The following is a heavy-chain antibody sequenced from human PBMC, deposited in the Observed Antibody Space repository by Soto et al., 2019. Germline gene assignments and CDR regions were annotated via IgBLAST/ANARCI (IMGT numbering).Heavy chain of an antibody. Sequence: QVQLVESGGGLVKPGGSLRLTCAASGFSISDHYMSWIRQAPGKGLEWVSYSSNSGTFTKYADSVKGRFSISRDNAKNSLYLEIISLRGEDTAIYYCARSGDNYNVLDYWGQGTPVTVSS. CDR3: ARSGDNYNVLDY. CDR1: GFSISDHY. CDR2: SSNSGTFT. J-gene: IGHJ4*02. V-gene: IGHV3-11*05. D-gene: IGHD3-10*02.